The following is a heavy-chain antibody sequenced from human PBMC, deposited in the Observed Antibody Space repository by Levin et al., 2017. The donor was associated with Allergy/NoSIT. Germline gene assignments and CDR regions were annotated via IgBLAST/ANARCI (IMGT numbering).Heavy chain of an antibody. Sequence: GGSLRLSCAASGFTFSSYGMHWVRQAPGKGLEWVAVMWYDGSNKYYADSVKGRFTISRDNSKNTLYLQMNSLRAEDTAVYYCARVLSEVYYYGMDVWGQGTTVTVSS. J-gene: IGHJ6*02. V-gene: IGHV3-33*01. CDR2: MWYDGSNK. D-gene: IGHD2/OR15-2a*01. CDR3: ARVLSEVYYYGMDV. CDR1: GFTFSSYG.